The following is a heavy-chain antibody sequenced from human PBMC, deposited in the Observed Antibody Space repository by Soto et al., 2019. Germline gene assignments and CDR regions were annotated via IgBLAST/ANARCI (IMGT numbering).Heavy chain of an antibody. D-gene: IGHD3-10*01. V-gene: IGHV4-59*01. CDR3: ARVWGGAFDF. CDR2: IYYSGST. CDR1: GGSISSSY. J-gene: IGHJ3*01. Sequence: SQPQSLTCTVSGGSISSSYWSWIRQPPGKGLEWIGYIYYSGSTNYNPSLKSRVTISVDTSKNQFSLKLSSVTAADTAVYYCARVWGGAFDFWGQGTLVTVSS.